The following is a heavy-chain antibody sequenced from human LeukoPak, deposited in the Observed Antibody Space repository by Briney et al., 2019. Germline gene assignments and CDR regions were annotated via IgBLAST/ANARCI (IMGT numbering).Heavy chain of an antibody. CDR3: AKGASDYSNYLDY. V-gene: IGHV3-30*02. CDR1: GFTFSSYG. D-gene: IGHD4-11*01. Sequence: GGSLRLSCAASGFTFSSYGMHWVRQAPGKELEWVAFIRYDGSNEYYADSVKGRFTISRDNSKNTLYLQMNSLRAEDTAVYYCAKGASDYSNYLDYWGQGTLVTVSS. CDR2: IRYDGSNE. J-gene: IGHJ4*02.